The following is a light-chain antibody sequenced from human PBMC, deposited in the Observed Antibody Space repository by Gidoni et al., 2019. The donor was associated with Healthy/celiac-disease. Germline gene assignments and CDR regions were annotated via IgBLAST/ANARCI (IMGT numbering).Light chain of an antibody. CDR2: AAS. V-gene: IGKV1-39*01. CDR3: QQSYSTPPT. J-gene: IGKJ2*01. CDR1: QSISSY. Sequence: DGQMTQSPSSLSSSVGDRVTITCRASQSISSYLNLYQQQPGKAPKLLLYAASSLQSGVPSRFRGSGSGTDFTLTISSLQPEDFATYYCQQSYSTPPTFXQXTKLEIK.